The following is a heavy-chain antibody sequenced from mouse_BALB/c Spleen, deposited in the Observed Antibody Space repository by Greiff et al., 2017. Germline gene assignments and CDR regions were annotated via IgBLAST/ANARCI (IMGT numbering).Heavy chain of an antibody. CDR2: ISYSGST. CDR3: AKGLYGTQYYYAMDY. D-gene: IGHD1-1*01. V-gene: IGHV3-2*02. J-gene: IGHJ4*01. CDR1: GYSITSDYA. Sequence: EVQLQQSGPGLVKPSQSLSLTCTVTGYSITSDYAWNWIRQFPGNKLEWMGYISYSGSTSYNPSLKSRISITRDTSKNQFFLQLNSVTTEDTATYYCAKGLYGTQYYYAMDYWGQGTSVTVSS.